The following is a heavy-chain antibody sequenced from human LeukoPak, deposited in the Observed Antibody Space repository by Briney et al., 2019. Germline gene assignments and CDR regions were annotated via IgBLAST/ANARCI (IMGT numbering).Heavy chain of an antibody. CDR3: ARGGIQLWSATFDY. J-gene: IGHJ4*02. V-gene: IGHV3-23*01. D-gene: IGHD5-18*01. CDR2: ISNNGGYT. Sequence: GGSLRLSCAASGFTFSSSAMSWVRQAPGKGLEWVSAISNNGGYTYYADSVQGRFTISRDNSKSTLCLQMNSLRAEDTAVYYCARGGIQLWSATFDYWGQGTLVTVSS. CDR1: GFTFSSSA.